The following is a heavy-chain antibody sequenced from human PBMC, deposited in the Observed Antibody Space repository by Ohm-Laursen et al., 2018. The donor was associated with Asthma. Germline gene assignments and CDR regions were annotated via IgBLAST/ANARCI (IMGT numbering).Heavy chain of an antibody. Sequence: SSVKVSCKASGGTFSKYAVGWVRQAPGQGLEWMGGIIPLFDIVNYAQKFQGRVTITADKSTSTAYMELRSLRSEGTAVYYCATYGQHFPTWFDPWGQGTLVTVSS. D-gene: IGHD3-10*01. J-gene: IGHJ5*02. CDR1: GGTFSKYA. V-gene: IGHV1-69*17. CDR2: IIPLFDIV. CDR3: ATYGQHFPTWFDP.